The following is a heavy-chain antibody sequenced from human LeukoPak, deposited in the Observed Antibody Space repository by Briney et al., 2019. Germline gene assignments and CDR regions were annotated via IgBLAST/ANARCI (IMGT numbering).Heavy chain of an antibody. Sequence: GGSLRLSCGASGFTFSSYWMHWVRQAPGKGLVWISRINSDGSTTSYADSVKGRFTISRDNAKNTLYLQMNSLRAEDTAVYYCATTGSDYYDSSGYYFDYWGQGTLVTVSS. V-gene: IGHV3-74*01. CDR2: INSDGSTT. J-gene: IGHJ4*02. D-gene: IGHD3-22*01. CDR3: ATTGSDYYDSSGYYFDY. CDR1: GFTFSSYW.